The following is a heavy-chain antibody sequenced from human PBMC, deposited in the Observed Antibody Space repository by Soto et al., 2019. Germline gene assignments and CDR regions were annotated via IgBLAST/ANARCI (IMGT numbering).Heavy chain of an antibody. V-gene: IGHV4-39*01. CDR1: GGSISSSSYY. CDR2: IYYSGST. D-gene: IGHD1-1*01. CDR3: ARRSQTVYFDY. J-gene: IGHJ4*02. Sequence: PSETLSLTCTVSGGSISSSSYYWGWIRQPPGKGLEWIGSIYYSGSTYYNPSLKSRVTISVDTSKNQFSLKLSSVTAADTAVYYCARRSQTVYFDYWGQGTLVTVS.